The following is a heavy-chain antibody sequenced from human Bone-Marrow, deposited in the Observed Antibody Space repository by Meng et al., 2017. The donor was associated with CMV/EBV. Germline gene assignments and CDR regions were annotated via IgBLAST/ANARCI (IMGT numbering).Heavy chain of an antibody. CDR2: IIPIFGTA. J-gene: IGHJ6*02. CDR1: GGTFSSYA. Sequence: SVKVSCKASGGTFSSYAISWVRQAPGQGLEWMGGIIPIFGTANYAQKFQGRVTITTDEPTSTAYMELSSLRSEDTAVYYLASRRPHSSSWYGGEYYYYGMDVWGQGTTVTVSS. V-gene: IGHV1-69*05. CDR3: ASRRPHSSSWYGGEYYYYGMDV. D-gene: IGHD6-13*01.